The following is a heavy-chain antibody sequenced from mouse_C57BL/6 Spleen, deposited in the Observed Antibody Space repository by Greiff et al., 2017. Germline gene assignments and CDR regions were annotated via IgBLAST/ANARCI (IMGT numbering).Heavy chain of an antibody. CDR2: ISSGGDYI. J-gene: IGHJ3*01. V-gene: IGHV5-9-1*02. CDR1: GFTFSSYA. CDR3: TRDTATVPFAY. Sequence: EVMLVESGEGLVKPGGSLKLSCAASGFTFSSYAMSWVRQTPEKRLEWVAYISSGGDYIYYADTVKGRFTISRDNARNTLYLQMSSLKSEDTAMYYCTRDTATVPFAYWGQGTLVTVSA. D-gene: IGHD1-2*01.